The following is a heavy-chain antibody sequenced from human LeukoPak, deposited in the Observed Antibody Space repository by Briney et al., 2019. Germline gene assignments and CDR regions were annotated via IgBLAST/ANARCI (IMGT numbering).Heavy chain of an antibody. V-gene: IGHV4-30-2*01. CDR2: IYHSGST. Sequence: SQTLSLTCAVSGGSISSGGYSWSWIRQPPGKGLQWIGYIYHSGSTYYNPSLKSRVTISVDRSKNQFSLKLSSVTAADTAVYYCARVMDAMDVWGKGTTVTVSS. CDR1: GGSISSGGYS. CDR3: ARVMDAMDV. D-gene: IGHD2-2*03. J-gene: IGHJ6*04.